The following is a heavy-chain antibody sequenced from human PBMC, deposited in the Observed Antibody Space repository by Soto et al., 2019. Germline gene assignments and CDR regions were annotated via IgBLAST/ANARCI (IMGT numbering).Heavy chain of an antibody. CDR1: GFTFTNAW. V-gene: IGHV3-15*01. CDR2: IRTKVDGGTA. CDR3: TTDQGSDAFEM. Sequence: GSLRLSCAASGFTFTNAWMSWVRQAPGKGLEWVGRIRTKVDGGTADYAEPVKGRFTISRDDSKNMLYVQMNSLKTEDTGVYYCTTDQGSDAFEMWGQGTMVTVSS. J-gene: IGHJ3*02.